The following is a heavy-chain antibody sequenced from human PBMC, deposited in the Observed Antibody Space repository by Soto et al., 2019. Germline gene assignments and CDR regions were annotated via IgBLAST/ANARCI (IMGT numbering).Heavy chain of an antibody. J-gene: IGHJ4*02. D-gene: IGHD3-22*01. CDR2: VYYSGST. CDR3: ATESSGSSPLHFDF. Sequence: QVLLEESGPGLVKPSQTLSLTCTVSGGSVSSGDHYWSWIRQPPGKGLEWIGYVYYSGSTYYNPSHGSRVTISIDTSKNQFSLKLISVTASDAAVYFCATESSGSSPLHFDFWGQGALVSVSS. CDR1: GGSVSSGDHY. V-gene: IGHV4-30-4*01.